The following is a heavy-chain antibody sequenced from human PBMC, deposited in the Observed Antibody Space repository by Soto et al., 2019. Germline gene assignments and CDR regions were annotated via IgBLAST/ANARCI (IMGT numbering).Heavy chain of an antibody. CDR1: GGSFSGYY. Sequence: SETLSLTCAVCGGSFSGYYWSWIRQPPGKGLEWIGEINYSGSTNYNPSLKSRVTISVDTSKNQFSLKLSSVTAADTAVYYCARLIAARNYYYGMDVWGQGTTVTVSS. D-gene: IGHD6-6*01. J-gene: IGHJ6*02. CDR3: ARLIAARNYYYGMDV. V-gene: IGHV4-34*01. CDR2: INYSGST.